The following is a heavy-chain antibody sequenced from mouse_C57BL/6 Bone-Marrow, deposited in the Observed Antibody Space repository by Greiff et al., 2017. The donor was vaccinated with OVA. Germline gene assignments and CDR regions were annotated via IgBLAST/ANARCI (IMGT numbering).Heavy chain of an antibody. V-gene: IGHV10-1*01. CDR3: VISGTYYFDY. J-gene: IGHJ2*01. CDR1: GFSFNTYA. CDR2: IRSKSNNYAT. D-gene: IGHD4-1*01. Sequence: EVKVVESGGGLVQPKGSLKLSCAASGFSFNTYAMNWVRQAPGKGLEWVARIRSKSNNYATYYADSVKDRFTISRDDSENMLYLQMNNLKTEDTAREYCVISGTYYFDYWGQGTTLTVSS.